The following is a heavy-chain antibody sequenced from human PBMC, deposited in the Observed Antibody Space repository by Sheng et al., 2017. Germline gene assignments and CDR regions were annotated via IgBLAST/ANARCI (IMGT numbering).Heavy chain of an antibody. CDR1: GGSFSGYY. Sequence: QVQLQQWGAGLLKPSETLSLTCAVYGGSFSGYYWSWIRQPPGKGLEWIGEINHSGSTNYNPSLKSRVTISVDTSKNQFSLKLSSVTAADTAVYYCARGLVAGHVVYYYYGMDVWGQGTTVTVSS. CDR2: INHSGST. J-gene: IGHJ6*02. CDR3: ARGLVAGHVVYYYYGMDV. D-gene: IGHD2-21*01. V-gene: IGHV4-34*01.